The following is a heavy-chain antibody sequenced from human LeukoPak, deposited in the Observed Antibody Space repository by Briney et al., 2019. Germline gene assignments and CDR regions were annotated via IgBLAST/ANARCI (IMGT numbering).Heavy chain of an antibody. D-gene: IGHD1-26*01. CDR1: GGSISSGGYY. V-gene: IGHV4-61*08. J-gene: IGHJ3*01. CDR2: IYYSGST. Sequence: KTSETLSLTCTVSGGSISSGGYYWSWIRQHPGKGLEWIGYIYYSGSTYYNPSLKSRVTMSVDTSKNQFSLRLNSVTAADTAVYYCARRGPLVGPKDDDAFDVWGQGTMVTVSS. CDR3: ARRGPLVGPKDDDAFDV.